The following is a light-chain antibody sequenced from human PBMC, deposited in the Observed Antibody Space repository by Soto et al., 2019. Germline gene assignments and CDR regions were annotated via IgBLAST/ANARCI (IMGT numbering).Light chain of an antibody. CDR3: QSYDSRLSGWDV. J-gene: IGLJ1*01. CDR2: GNS. CDR1: SSNIGAGYD. V-gene: IGLV1-40*01. Sequence: QSVLTQPPSVSGAPGQRVTISCTGSSSNIGAGYDVHWYLQLPGTAPKLLIYGNSNRPSGVPDRFSGSKSGTSASLAITGLQAEDEADYYCQSYDSRLSGWDVLVTGTKVTV.